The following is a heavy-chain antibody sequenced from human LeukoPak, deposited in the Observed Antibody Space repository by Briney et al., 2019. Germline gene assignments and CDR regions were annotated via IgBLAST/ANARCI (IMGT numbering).Heavy chain of an antibody. CDR1: GFTFSSYA. J-gene: IGHJ5*02. V-gene: IGHV3-30-3*01. Sequence: HPGGSLRLSCAASGFTFSSYAMHWVRQAPGKGLEWVAVISYDGSNKYYADSVKGRFTISRDNSKNTLYLQMNSLRAEDTAVYYCARDPEPNYYDNPDGSSFDPWGQGTLVTVSS. CDR3: ARDPEPNYYDNPDGSSFDP. D-gene: IGHD3-22*01. CDR2: ISYDGSNK.